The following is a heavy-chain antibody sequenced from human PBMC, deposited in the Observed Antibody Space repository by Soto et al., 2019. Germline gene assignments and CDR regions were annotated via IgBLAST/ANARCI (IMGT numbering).Heavy chain of an antibody. V-gene: IGHV3-53*01. CDR3: ARAGVTPDFFDY. CDR1: GFSVRTNY. J-gene: IGHJ4*02. CDR2: FESGGSI. Sequence: PGGSLRLSCAASGFSVRTNYMSWVRQAPGKGLEWVSVFESGGSIYYADPVKGRFIISRDYARNTVDLQLNSLRADDTAVYYCARAGVTPDFFDYWGQGTLVTVSS. D-gene: IGHD2-21*02.